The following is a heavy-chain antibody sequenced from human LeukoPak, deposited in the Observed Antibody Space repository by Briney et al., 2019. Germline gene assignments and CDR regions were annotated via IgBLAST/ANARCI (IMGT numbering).Heavy chain of an antibody. CDR3: ARQSRYSSPWGTFDI. D-gene: IGHD6-6*01. Sequence: SETLSLTCTVSGGSISSSSYYWDWIRQPPGKGLEWIGSIYYSGSTYYNPSLKSRVTISVDTSKNHFSLKLSSVTAADTAVYYCARQSRYSSPWGTFDIWGQGTMVTVSS. CDR1: GGSISSSSYY. CDR2: IYYSGST. V-gene: IGHV4-39*01. J-gene: IGHJ3*02.